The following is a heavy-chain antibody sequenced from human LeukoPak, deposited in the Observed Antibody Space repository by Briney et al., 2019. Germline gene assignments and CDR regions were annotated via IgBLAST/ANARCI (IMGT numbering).Heavy chain of an antibody. CDR3: AKLLSGYSSGWYLFDY. V-gene: IGHV3-23*01. D-gene: IGHD6-19*01. CDR1: GFTFSSYA. CDR2: ISGSGGSI. J-gene: IGHJ4*02. Sequence: GGSLRLSCAASGFTFSSYAMSWVRQAPGKGLEWVSVISGSGGSINYADSVKGRFTISRDNSKNTLYLHMSSLRGEDTAVYYCAKLLSGYSSGWYLFDYWGQGTLVTVSS.